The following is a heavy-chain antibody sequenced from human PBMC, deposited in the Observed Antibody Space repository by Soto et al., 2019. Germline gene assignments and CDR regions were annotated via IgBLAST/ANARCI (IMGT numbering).Heavy chain of an antibody. J-gene: IGHJ4*02. CDR2: IYYSGST. Sequence: SETLSLTCTVSGGSISSGGYYWSWIRQHPGKGPEWIGYIYYSGSTNYNPSLRSRVTISVDTSKNQFSLKLGSVTAADAAEYYCARDSLGIGVARRCNDFRGQGILVTLS. D-gene: IGHD6-13*01. CDR1: GGSISSGGYY. CDR3: ARDSLGIGVARRCNDF. V-gene: IGHV4-61*08.